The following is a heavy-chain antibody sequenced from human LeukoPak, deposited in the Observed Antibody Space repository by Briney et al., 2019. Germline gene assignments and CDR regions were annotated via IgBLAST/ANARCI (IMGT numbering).Heavy chain of an antibody. V-gene: IGHV3-53*01. Sequence: GGSLRLSCAASGFTVSTNYMSWVRQAPGKGLEWVPLIYSGGSTYYADSVKGRFTISRDNSKNTLYLQMNSLTAEDTAVYYCARTFLSGDGYKVGYLDYWGQGTLVIASS. D-gene: IGHD5-24*01. CDR2: IYSGGST. CDR3: ARTFLSGDGYKVGYLDY. CDR1: GFTVSTNY. J-gene: IGHJ4*02.